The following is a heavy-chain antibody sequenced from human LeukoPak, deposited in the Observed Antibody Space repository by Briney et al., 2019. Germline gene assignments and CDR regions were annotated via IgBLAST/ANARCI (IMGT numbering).Heavy chain of an antibody. J-gene: IGHJ5*02. CDR1: DGSFSSGSYY. V-gene: IGHV4-61*02. D-gene: IGHD1-26*01. Sequence: SQTLSLTCTVSDGSFSSGSYYWSWIRQPAGKGLEWIGRIYTSGSTNYNPSLKSRVTISVDTSKNQFSLKLSSVTAADTAVYYCAREARCGAIFDHWGQGILVTVYS. CDR3: AREARCGAIFDH. CDR2: IYTSGST.